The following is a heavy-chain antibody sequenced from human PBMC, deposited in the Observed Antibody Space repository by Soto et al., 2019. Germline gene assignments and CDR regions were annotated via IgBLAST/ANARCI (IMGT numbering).Heavy chain of an antibody. CDR3: ARAYCGGDCYSRDAFDI. CDR2: INAGNGNT. V-gene: IGHV1-3*01. D-gene: IGHD2-21*02. Sequence: ASVKVSCKASGYTFTSYAMHWVRQAPGQRLEWMGWINAGNGNTKYSQKFQGRVTITRDTSASTAYMELSSLRSEDTAVYYCARAYCGGDCYSRDAFDIWGQGTMVT. CDR1: GYTFTSYA. J-gene: IGHJ3*02.